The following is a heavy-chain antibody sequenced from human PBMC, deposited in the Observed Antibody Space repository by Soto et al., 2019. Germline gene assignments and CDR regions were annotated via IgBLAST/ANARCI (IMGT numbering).Heavy chain of an antibody. Sequence: EVQLLESGGELVQPGGSLRLSCAASGFSFSDYAMTWVRQAPGKGLEWVALISTSGSSTLYADSMKGRFIISRDNSKNALYLHMHRLGADAAVLYYRARVAAFTGNTPFDLWWQGSMVVVSS. D-gene: IGHD2-15*01. J-gene: IGHJ3*01. CDR1: GFSFSDYA. V-gene: IGHV3-23*05. CDR3: ARVAAFTGNTPFDL. CDR2: ISTSGSST.